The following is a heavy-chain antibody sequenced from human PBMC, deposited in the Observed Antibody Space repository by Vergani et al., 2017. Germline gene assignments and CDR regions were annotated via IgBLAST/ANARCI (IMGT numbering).Heavy chain of an antibody. Sequence: EVQLLESGGGSAQPGESLRLSCVASGFTFSDFSMSWVRQAPGKGLEWVAFIGSSGPYINYADSVKGRFIISRDNTNNSLFLQLRSLRAEDAAVYYCARDCTSGGCPDNYGMDVWGQGATVTVSS. J-gene: IGHJ6*02. V-gene: IGHV3-21*06. CDR2: IGSSGPYI. D-gene: IGHD2-8*01. CDR3: ARDCTSGGCPDNYGMDV. CDR1: GFTFSDFS.